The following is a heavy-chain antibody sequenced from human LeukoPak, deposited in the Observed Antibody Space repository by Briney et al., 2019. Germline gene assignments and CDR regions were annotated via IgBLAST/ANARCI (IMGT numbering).Heavy chain of an antibody. J-gene: IGHJ4*02. D-gene: IGHD3-22*01. V-gene: IGHV4-39*01. CDR3: ARRPYDYDSSGYQYYFDY. CDR2: IHYSGST. Sequence: WIRQPPGKGLEWIGSIHYSGSTYNNPSLKSRVTISVDTSKNQFSLKLSSVAAADTAVYYCARRPYDYDSSGYQYYFDYWGQGTLVTVSS.